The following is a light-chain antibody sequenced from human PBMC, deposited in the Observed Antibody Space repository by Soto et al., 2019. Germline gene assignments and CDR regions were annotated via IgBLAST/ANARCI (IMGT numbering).Light chain of an antibody. CDR1: SSNIGGNS. CDR3: AAWDDSLNGPV. CDR2: NNN. V-gene: IGLV1-44*01. Sequence: QSVLTQPPSASETPGQRVTISCSGSSSNIGGNSVSWYQQLPGTAPKLLIYNNNQRPSGVPDRFSGSKSGTSASVAISGLQSEDEADYYCAAWDDSLNGPVFGGGTKLTVL. J-gene: IGLJ3*02.